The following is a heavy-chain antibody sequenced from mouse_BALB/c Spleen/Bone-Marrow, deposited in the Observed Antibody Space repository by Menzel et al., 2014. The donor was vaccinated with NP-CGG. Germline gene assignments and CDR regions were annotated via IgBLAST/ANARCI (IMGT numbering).Heavy chain of an antibody. V-gene: IGHV1S29*02. Sequence: EVQLQQSGPELVKPGASVKISCKASGYTFTDYNMHWVKQSHGKSLEWIGYIYPYNGGSAYNQKFKSKATLTVDNSSSTAHMELRSLTSEDSAVYYCARELGGAYWGQGTLVTVSA. CDR3: ARELGGAY. J-gene: IGHJ3*01. CDR2: IYPYNGGS. D-gene: IGHD4-1*01. CDR1: GYTFTDYN.